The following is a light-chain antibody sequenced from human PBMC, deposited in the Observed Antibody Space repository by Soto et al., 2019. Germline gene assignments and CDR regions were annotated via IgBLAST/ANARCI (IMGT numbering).Light chain of an antibody. CDR3: QQYDTYST. V-gene: IGKV1-5*01. CDR2: DAS. J-gene: IGKJ1*01. Sequence: DIQMTQSPSTLSASVGDRVTITCRASQSISNRLAWYHQKPGKTPNHLIYDASNLGSGVPSRFSGSGSGTEFTLTISSLQPDDFATYYCQQYDTYSTFGQGTKVEIK. CDR1: QSISNR.